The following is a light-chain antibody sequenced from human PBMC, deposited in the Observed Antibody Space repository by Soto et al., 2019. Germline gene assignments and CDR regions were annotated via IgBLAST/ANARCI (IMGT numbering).Light chain of an antibody. CDR1: QSLLNSTGYNY. CDR3: MQALQTPWT. CDR2: LGS. V-gene: IGKV2-28*01. J-gene: IGKJ1*01. Sequence: DIVMTQSPLSLPVTPGEPASISCRSSQSLLNSTGYNYLDWYLQKPGQSPQLLVYLGSNRASGVPDRFSGSGSGTDFTLKINRVEAEDVGVYYCMQALQTPWTFGQGTKVEIK.